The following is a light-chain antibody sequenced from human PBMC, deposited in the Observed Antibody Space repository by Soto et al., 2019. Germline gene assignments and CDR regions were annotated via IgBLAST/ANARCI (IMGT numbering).Light chain of an antibody. V-gene: IGKV1-33*01. Sequence: DIQMTQSPSSLSASVGDRVTIACQASQDISNYLHWYQQKPGKAPKLLIYDASNLETGVPSRFSGSGSWTDFTFTISSLQPEDIATYYCQQYDNFPRAINFGQGTRLAIK. CDR3: QQYDNFPRAIN. J-gene: IGKJ5*01. CDR1: QDISNY. CDR2: DAS.